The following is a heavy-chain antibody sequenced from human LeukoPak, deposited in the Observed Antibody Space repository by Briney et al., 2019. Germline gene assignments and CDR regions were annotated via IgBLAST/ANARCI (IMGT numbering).Heavy chain of an antibody. D-gene: IGHD3-10*01. CDR3: ARDWGGNFGELIEAFDI. Sequence: GASVKVSCKGSSYTFTSYGIDWVRQAPGQGLEWMGWASAYNGNTNYAQKLQGRVTMTTDTSTSTAYMELRSLRSDDTAVYYCARDWGGNFGELIEAFDIWGQGTMVTVSS. J-gene: IGHJ3*02. V-gene: IGHV1-18*01. CDR2: ASAYNGNT. CDR1: SYTFTSYG.